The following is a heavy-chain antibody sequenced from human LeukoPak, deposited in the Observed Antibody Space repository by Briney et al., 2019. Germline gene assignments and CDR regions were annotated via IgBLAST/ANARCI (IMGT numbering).Heavy chain of an antibody. D-gene: IGHD3-22*01. V-gene: IGHV3-21*01. Sequence: GGSLRLSCAASGFTSSSYSMNWVRQAPGKGLEWVSSISSSSSYIYYADSVKGRFTISRDNAKNSLYLQMNSLRAGDTAVYYCASQRDYYDSSGYSYNWFDPWGQGTLVTVSS. CDR2: ISSSSSYI. CDR1: GFTSSSYS. CDR3: ASQRDYYDSSGYSYNWFDP. J-gene: IGHJ5*02.